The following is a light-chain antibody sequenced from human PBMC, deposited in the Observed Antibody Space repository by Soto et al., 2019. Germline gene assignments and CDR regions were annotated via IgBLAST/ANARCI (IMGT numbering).Light chain of an antibody. CDR2: TTN. J-gene: IGLJ1*01. CDR1: NSNIGSDI. Sequence: QSVLTQPPSASGTPGQRATISCCGSNSNIGSDIVNCYQLLPGAAPEVLINTTNQRPSGVPERFSGSKSGTSASLAISGLQSEDEADYYCQSYDSSLYGYVFGSGTKVTVL. CDR3: QSYDSSLYGYV. V-gene: IGLV1-44*01.